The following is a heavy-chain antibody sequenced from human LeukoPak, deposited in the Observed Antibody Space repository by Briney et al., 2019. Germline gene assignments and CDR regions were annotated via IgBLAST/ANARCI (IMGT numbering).Heavy chain of an antibody. CDR1: GYTFTSYD. V-gene: IGHV1-8*01. CDR2: MSPNSGNT. D-gene: IGHD2-15*01. J-gene: IGHJ6*02. Sequence: ASVKVSCKASGYTFTSYDINWVRQATGQGLEWMGWMSPNSGNTGYAQKFQGRVTMTRNTSISTAYMELSSLRSEDTAVYYCARKDCSGGSCPPEYYYYGMDVWGQGTTVTVSS. CDR3: ARKDCSGGSCPPEYYYYGMDV.